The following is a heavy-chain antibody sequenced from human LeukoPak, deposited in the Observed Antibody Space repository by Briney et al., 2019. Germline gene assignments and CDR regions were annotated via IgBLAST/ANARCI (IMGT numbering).Heavy chain of an antibody. CDR3: AKAGAYSSGWSDLGYYYYYMDV. V-gene: IGHV3-30*18. CDR2: ISYHGINK. D-gene: IGHD6-19*01. J-gene: IGHJ6*03. Sequence: PGRSLRLSCAASGFTFSTYGMHWVRQAPGKGLEWVAVISYHGINKYYADSVKGRFTISRDNSKNTLYLQMDSLRAEDTAVYYCAKAGAYSSGWSDLGYYYYYMDVWGKGTTVTVSS. CDR1: GFTFSTYG.